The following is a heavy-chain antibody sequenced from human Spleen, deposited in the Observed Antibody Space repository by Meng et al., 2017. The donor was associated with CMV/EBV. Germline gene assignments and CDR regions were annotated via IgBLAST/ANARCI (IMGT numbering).Heavy chain of an antibody. V-gene: IGHV3-30*02. CDR3: AKDILSGQLAGYHFDS. CDR2: IRYEGSNK. CDR1: GFTFISYG. D-gene: IGHD6-6*01. Sequence: GESLKISCAASGFTFISYGMHWVRQAPGKGLEWVAFIRYEGSNKYYADSVKGRFTISRDNSKNTLYLQMNSLTAEDTAVYYCAKDILSGQLAGYHFDSWGQGTLVTVSS. J-gene: IGHJ4*02.